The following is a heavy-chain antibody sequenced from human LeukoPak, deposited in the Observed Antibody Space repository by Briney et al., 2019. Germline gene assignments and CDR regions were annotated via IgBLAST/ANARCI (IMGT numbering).Heavy chain of an antibody. J-gene: IGHJ5*02. CDR2: INHSGST. CDR3: ARGLLSRGQQLVKGGRGRFDP. D-gene: IGHD6-13*01. CDR1: GGSISSSSYY. V-gene: IGHV4-39*07. Sequence: SETLSLTCTVSGGSISSSSYYWGWIRQPPGKGLEWIGEINHSGSTNYNPSLKSRVTISVDTSKNQFSLKLSSVAAADTAVYYCARGLLSRGQQLVKGGRGRFDPWGQGTLVTVSS.